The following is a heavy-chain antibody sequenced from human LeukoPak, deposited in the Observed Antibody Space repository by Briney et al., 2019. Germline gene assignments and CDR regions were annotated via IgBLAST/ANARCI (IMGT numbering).Heavy chain of an antibody. D-gene: IGHD5-18*01. J-gene: IGHJ6*03. Sequence: GASVKVSCKASGGTFSSYAISWVRQAPGQGLEWMGGIIPIFGTANYAQKLQGRVTMTTDTSTSTAYMELRSLRSDDTAVYYCARDKWIQLWLADYYMDVWGKGTTVTVSS. V-gene: IGHV1-69*05. CDR3: ARDKWIQLWLADYYMDV. CDR2: IIPIFGTA. CDR1: GGTFSSYA.